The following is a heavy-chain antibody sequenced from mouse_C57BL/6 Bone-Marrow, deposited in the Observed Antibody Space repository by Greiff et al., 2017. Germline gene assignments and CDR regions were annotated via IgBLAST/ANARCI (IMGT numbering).Heavy chain of an antibody. Sequence: VQLQQPGAELVRPGTSVKVSCKASGYAFTNYLIEWVKQRPGQGLEWIGVINPASGGTNYNEKFKGKATLTADKSSSTAYMQLSSLTSEDSAVYFYAREVLRGDYWGQGTSVTVSS. CDR3: AREVLRGDY. CDR2: INPASGGT. CDR1: GYAFTNYL. V-gene: IGHV1-54*01. D-gene: IGHD1-1*01. J-gene: IGHJ4*01.